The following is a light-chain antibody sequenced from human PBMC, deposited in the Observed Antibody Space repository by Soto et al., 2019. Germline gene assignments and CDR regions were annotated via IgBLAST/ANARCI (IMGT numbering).Light chain of an antibody. V-gene: IGKV1-5*03. CDR3: QQYNSYSQT. CDR1: QSISSG. J-gene: IGKJ1*01. CDR2: KAS. Sequence: DIQMTQSPSTLSASVGDRVPISCRATQSISSGLAWYQQRPGKAPKLLIYKASTLESGVPSRFSGSGAGTECTLPISSLQPEDVATYDCQQYNSYSQTFCQGTKVDI.